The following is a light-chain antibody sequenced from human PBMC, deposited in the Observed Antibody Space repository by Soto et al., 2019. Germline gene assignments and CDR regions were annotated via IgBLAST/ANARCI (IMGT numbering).Light chain of an antibody. Sequence: EFVFTHSPGTLSLSTGERATLSCRASQTVRNNYLAWYQQKPGQAPRLLIYDASSRATGIPDRFSGGGSGTDFTLTISRLEPEDFAVYYCQQFSSYPLTFGGGTKVDIK. CDR2: DAS. V-gene: IGKV3-20*01. J-gene: IGKJ4*01. CDR1: QTVRNNY. CDR3: QQFSSYPLT.